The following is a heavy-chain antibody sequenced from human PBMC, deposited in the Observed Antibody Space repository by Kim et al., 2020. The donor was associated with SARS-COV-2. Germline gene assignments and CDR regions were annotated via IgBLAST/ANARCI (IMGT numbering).Heavy chain of an antibody. CDR2: ISYDGSNK. D-gene: IGHD2-15*01. V-gene: IGHV3-30*18. CDR1: GFTFSSYG. CDR3: AKAKYSGGSLYNWFDP. J-gene: IGHJ5*02. Sequence: GGSLRLSCAASGFTFSSYGMHWVRQAPGKGLEWVAVISYDGSNKYYADSVKGRFTISRDNSKNTLYLQMNSLRAEDTAVYYCAKAKYSGGSLYNWFDPWGQGTLVTVSS.